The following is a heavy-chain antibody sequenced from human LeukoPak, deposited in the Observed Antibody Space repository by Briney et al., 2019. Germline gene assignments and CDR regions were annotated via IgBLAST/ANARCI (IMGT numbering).Heavy chain of an antibody. CDR3: ARDKRWRTTENWFDP. CDR2: INHSGST. J-gene: IGHJ5*02. Sequence: SETLSLTCAVYGGFFTGYYWSWIRQPRGKGLEWIGEINHSGSTNYNPSLKSRVTISVDTSKNQFSLKLSSVTAADTAVYYCARDKRWRTTENWFDPWGQGTLVTVSS. V-gene: IGHV4-34*01. CDR1: GGFFTGYY. D-gene: IGHD5-24*01.